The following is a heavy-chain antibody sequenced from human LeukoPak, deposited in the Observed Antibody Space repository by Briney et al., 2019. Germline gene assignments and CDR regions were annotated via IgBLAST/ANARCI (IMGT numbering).Heavy chain of an antibody. J-gene: IGHJ4*02. Sequence: SATLSLTCTVSGGSINSYYWSWIRQPAGKGLEWIGRIYSSGSTGYNPSLKSRVTMSLDTSKNQFSLNLSSVTAADTAVYYCARVDIRTAFFDYWGQGTLVTVSS. CDR1: GGSINSYY. CDR2: IYSSGST. D-gene: IGHD5-12*01. CDR3: ARVDIRTAFFDY. V-gene: IGHV4-4*07.